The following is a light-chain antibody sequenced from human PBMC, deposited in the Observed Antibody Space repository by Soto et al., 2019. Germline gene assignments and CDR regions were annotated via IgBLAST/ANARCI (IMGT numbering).Light chain of an antibody. V-gene: IGKV3-11*01. Sequence: EIVLTQSPATLSLSPGERATLSCRASQSVSSYLAWYQQKPGQAPRLLIYDASNMATGIPARFSGSGSGTDFTLTISSLEPEDFAVYYCQQRSNWPPKLTFGGGTKVEIK. CDR1: QSVSSY. J-gene: IGKJ4*01. CDR2: DAS. CDR3: QQRSNWPPKLT.